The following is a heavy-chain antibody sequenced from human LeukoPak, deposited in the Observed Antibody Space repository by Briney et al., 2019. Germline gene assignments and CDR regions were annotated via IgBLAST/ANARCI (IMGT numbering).Heavy chain of an antibody. CDR1: GGSFSGYY. Sequence: SETLSLTCAVYGGSFSGYYWSWIRQPPGKGLEWIGEINHSGSTNYNPSLKSRVTISVDTSKNQFSLKLSSVTAADTAVYYCATYGDYLGFDYWGQEPWSPSPQ. V-gene: IGHV4-34*01. D-gene: IGHD4-17*01. CDR2: INHSGST. CDR3: ATYGDYLGFDY. J-gene: IGHJ4*01.